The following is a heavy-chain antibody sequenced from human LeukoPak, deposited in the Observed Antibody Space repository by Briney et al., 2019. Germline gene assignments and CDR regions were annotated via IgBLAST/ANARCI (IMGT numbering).Heavy chain of an antibody. CDR1: GFTFDDYA. Sequence: GGSLRLSCAASGFTFDDYAMHWVRQAPGKCLEWVSGISWNSGSIGYADSVKGRFTISRDNAKNSLYLQMNSLRAEDTAVYYCARVGWGRFDYWGQGTLVTVSS. J-gene: IGHJ4*02. CDR2: ISWNSGSI. CDR3: ARVGWGRFDY. D-gene: IGHD3-16*01. V-gene: IGHV3-9*01.